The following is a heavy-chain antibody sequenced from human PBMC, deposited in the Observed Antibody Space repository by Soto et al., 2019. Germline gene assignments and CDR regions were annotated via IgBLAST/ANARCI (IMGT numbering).Heavy chain of an antibody. CDR3: ARHYGALYYYYGMDV. D-gene: IGHD4-17*01. Sequence: GSLRLSSAASGFTFSSYEMNWVRQAPGKGLEWVSYISSSGSTIYYADSVKGRFTISRDNAKNSLYLQMNSLRAEDTAVYYCARHYGALYYYYGMDVWGQGTTVTVSS. CDR2: ISSSGSTI. J-gene: IGHJ6*02. CDR1: GFTFSSYE. V-gene: IGHV3-48*03.